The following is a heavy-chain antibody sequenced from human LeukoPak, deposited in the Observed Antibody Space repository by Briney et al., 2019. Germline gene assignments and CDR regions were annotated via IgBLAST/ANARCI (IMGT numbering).Heavy chain of an antibody. CDR1: GFTFSSYG. CDR3: AKSPADSGANAFDI. D-gene: IGHD3-10*01. CDR2: LSGSGGAT. Sequence: PGGSLRLSCAASGFTFSSYGMHWVRQAPGKGLEWVSSLSGSGGATYYADSVKGRVTISRDNSKNTLYLQMSSLRAEDTAVYYCAKSPADSGANAFDIWGRGTVVTVSS. J-gene: IGHJ3*02. V-gene: IGHV3-23*01.